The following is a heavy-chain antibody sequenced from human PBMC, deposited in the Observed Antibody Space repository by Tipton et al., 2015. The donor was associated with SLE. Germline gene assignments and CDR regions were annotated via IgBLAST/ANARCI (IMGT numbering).Heavy chain of an antibody. Sequence: LRLSCAVYGGSFSGYYWSWIRQPPGKGLEWIGEINHSGSTNYNPSLKSRVTISVDTSKNQFSLKLSSVTAADTAVYYCARGGGPPGYYYYGMDVWGQGTTVTASS. D-gene: IGHD3-16*01. CDR3: ARGGGPPGYYYYGMDV. CDR1: GGSFSGYY. CDR2: INHSGST. J-gene: IGHJ6*02. V-gene: IGHV4-34*01.